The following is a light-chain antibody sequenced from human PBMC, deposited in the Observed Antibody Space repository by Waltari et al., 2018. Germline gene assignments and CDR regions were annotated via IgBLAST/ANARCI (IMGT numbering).Light chain of an antibody. CDR3: QQRRDWPKT. CDR2: DAS. V-gene: IGKV3-11*01. CDR1: QSVSSS. J-gene: IGKJ1*01. Sequence: EIVLTQSPATLSMSPGERVTLSCRATQSVSSSLDWYQQKPGQAPRLLIYDASTRATGVPARFSGSGSGTDFSLTISSLESEDSAVYYCQQRRDWPKTFGQGTKVEIK.